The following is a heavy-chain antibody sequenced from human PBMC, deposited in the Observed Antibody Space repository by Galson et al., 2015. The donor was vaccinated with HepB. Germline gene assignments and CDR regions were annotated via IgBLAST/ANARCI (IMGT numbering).Heavy chain of an antibody. D-gene: IGHD3-9*01. CDR2: MNPNSGNT. Sequence: SVKVSCKASGYTFTSYDINWVRQATGQGLEWMGWMNPNSGNTGYAQKFQGRVTMTRNTSISTAYMELSSLRSEDTAVYHCARGILNYDILTGYSDYYYMDVWGKGTTVTVSS. J-gene: IGHJ6*03. V-gene: IGHV1-8*01. CDR3: ARGILNYDILTGYSDYYYMDV. CDR1: GYTFTSYD.